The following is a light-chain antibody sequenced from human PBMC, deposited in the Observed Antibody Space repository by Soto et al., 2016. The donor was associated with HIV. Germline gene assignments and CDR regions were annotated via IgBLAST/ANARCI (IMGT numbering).Light chain of an antibody. V-gene: IGKV1-5*03. J-gene: IGKJ1*01. CDR3: QKYNSAPSWT. CDR1: QSITDR. CDR2: KAS. Sequence: DIQMTQSPSTLSASVGDRVTLTCRASQSITDRLAWYQQKPGKAPKILISKASSLQSGVPSRFSGSGSGTDFTLTIASLQPEDVATYYCQKYNSAPSWTFGQGTKVEIK.